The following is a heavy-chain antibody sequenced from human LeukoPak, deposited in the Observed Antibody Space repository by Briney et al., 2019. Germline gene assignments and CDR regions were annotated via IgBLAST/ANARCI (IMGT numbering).Heavy chain of an antibody. CDR2: IWYDGSNK. CDR1: GFTFSSYG. CDR3: ARDWVYKIDY. V-gene: IGHV3-33*01. J-gene: IGHJ4*02. D-gene: IGHD5-24*01. Sequence: GGSLRLSCAASGFTFSSYGMHWVRQAPGKGLEWVAVIWYDGSNKYYADSVKGRFTISRDNAKNTLILQMNSLRVEDTAVYYCARDWVYKIDYWGRGTLVTVSS.